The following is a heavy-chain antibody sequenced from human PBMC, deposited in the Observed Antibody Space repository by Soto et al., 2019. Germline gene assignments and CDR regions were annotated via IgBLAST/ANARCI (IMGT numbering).Heavy chain of an antibody. Sequence: PGESLKISCKGSGYSFTSYWISWVRQMPGKGLEWMGRIDPSDSYTNYSPSFQGHVTISADKSISTAYLQWSSLKASDTAMYYCASNLRGKTMVRGVLYYYYGMDAWGQGTTVTVSS. J-gene: IGHJ6*02. CDR3: ASNLRGKTMVRGVLYYYYGMDA. V-gene: IGHV5-10-1*01. CDR2: IDPSDSYT. CDR1: GYSFTSYW. D-gene: IGHD3-10*01.